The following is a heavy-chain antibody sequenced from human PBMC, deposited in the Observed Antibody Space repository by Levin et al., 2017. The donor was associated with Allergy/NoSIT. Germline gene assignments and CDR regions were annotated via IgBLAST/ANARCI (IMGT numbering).Heavy chain of an antibody. CDR2: IYYSGST. J-gene: IGHJ5*02. Sequence: PSETLSLTCTVSGGSISSYYWSWIRQPPGKGLEWIGYIYYSGSTNYNPSLKSRVTISVDTSKNQFSLKLSSVTAADTAVYYCARYLYDFWSGYPNTGSPFDPWGQGTLVTVSS. V-gene: IGHV4-59*01. CDR1: GGSISSYY. CDR3: ARYLYDFWSGYPNTGSPFDP. D-gene: IGHD3-3*01.